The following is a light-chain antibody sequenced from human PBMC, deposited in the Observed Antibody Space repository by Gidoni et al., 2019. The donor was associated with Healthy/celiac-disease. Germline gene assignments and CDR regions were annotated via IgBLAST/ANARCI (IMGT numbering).Light chain of an antibody. V-gene: IGLV3-19*01. Sequence: SSELTQDPAVSVALGQTVRITCQGDSHRSYYASWYQQKPGQAPVLVIYGKNNRPSGIPDRFSGSRSGNTASFTITGAQAEDEADYYCNSRDSSGNHWVFGGGTKLTVL. J-gene: IGLJ3*02. CDR2: GKN. CDR1: SHRSYY. CDR3: NSRDSSGNHWV.